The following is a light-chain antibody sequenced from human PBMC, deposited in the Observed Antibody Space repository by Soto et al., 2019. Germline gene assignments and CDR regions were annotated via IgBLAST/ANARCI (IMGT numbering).Light chain of an antibody. CDR3: QSYDATSYV. CDR1: SGNIASNF. Sequence: NFILTQAHSVSESPGKTVTISCTRSSGNIASNFVQWYQQRPGSAPTILIFKNDQRPSGVPDRFSGSLDSSSNSASLIISGLNTEDEADYYCQSYDATSYVFGTGTKGTVL. CDR2: KND. V-gene: IGLV6-57*03. J-gene: IGLJ1*01.